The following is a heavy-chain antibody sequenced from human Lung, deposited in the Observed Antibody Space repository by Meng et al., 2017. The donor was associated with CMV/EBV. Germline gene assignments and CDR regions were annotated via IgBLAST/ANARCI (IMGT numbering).Heavy chain of an antibody. J-gene: IGHJ6*02. V-gene: IGHV1-69*10. CDR3: ARDSITIFGVVTKNDYYYYGMDF. Sequence: SXXVSXKASGGTFSSYAISWVRQAPGQGLEWMGGIIPILGIANYAQKFQGRVTITADKSTSTAYMELSSLRSEDTAVYYCARDSITIFGVVTKNDYYYYGMDFXGQGXTITVSS. CDR2: IIPILGIA. D-gene: IGHD3-3*01. CDR1: GGTFSSYA.